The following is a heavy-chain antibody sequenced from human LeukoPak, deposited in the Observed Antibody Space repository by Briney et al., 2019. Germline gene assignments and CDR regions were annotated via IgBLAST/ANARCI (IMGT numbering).Heavy chain of an antibody. CDR2: IYSVGST. D-gene: IGHD3-9*01. Sequence: GGSLRLSCAASGFTVSSNYMSWVRQAPGKGLEWVSVIYSVGSTYYADSVKGRFTISRDNSKNTLYLQMNSLRAEDTAVYYCASRSTGYHAPYAFDIWGQGTMVTVSS. CDR3: ASRSTGYHAPYAFDI. CDR1: GFTVSSNY. J-gene: IGHJ3*02. V-gene: IGHV3-66*01.